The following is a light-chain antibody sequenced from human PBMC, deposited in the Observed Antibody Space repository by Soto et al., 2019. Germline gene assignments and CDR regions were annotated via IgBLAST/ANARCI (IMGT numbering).Light chain of an antibody. V-gene: IGLV2-11*01. CDR2: DVS. J-gene: IGLJ2*01. CDR3: CSYAGSYTHVV. Sequence: QSALTQPRSVSGSPGQSVTISCTGTSSDVGGYNYVSWYQQHPGKAPKLRMYDVSKRPSGVPDRFSGSKSGNTASLTISGLQAEDEADYYCCSYAGSYTHVVFGGGTKLTVL. CDR1: SSDVGGYNY.